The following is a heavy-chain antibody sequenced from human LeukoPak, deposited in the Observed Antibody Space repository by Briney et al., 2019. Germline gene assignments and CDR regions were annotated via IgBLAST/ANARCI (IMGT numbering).Heavy chain of an antibody. J-gene: IGHJ4*02. V-gene: IGHV3-11*04. CDR2: ISSSGSTI. Sequence: GGSLRLSCAASGFTFSDYYMSWIRQAPGKGLEWVSYISSSGSTIYYADSVKGRFTISRDNAKNSLYLQMNSLRAEDTAVYYRAREYCSSTSCQDDYWGQGTLVTVSS. CDR1: GFTFSDYY. CDR3: AREYCSSTSCQDDY. D-gene: IGHD2-2*01.